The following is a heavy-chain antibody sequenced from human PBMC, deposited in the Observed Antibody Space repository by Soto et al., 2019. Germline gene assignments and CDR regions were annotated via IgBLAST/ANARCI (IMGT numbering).Heavy chain of an antibody. CDR1: GYTFTSYG. CDR2: ISAYNGNT. V-gene: IGHV1-18*04. D-gene: IGHD2-2*01. CDR3: AREGIVVVPAAQLNYYYYGMDV. Sequence: ASVKVSCKASGYTFTSYGISWVRQAPGQGLEWMGWISAYNGNTNYAQKLQGRVTMTTDTSTSTAYMELRSLRSDDTAVYYCAREGIVVVPAAQLNYYYYGMDVWGQGTTVTVYS. J-gene: IGHJ6*02.